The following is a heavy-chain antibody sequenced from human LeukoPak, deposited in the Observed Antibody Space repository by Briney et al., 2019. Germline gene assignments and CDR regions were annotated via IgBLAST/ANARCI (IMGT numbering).Heavy chain of an antibody. V-gene: IGHV1-2*02. CDR3: ARGHHPYDPSDY. CDR2: INPNSGGT. D-gene: IGHD5-12*01. J-gene: IGHJ4*02. CDR1: GYTFTGYY. Sequence: ASVKVFCKASGYTFTGYYMHWVRQAPGQGLEWMGWINPNSGGTNYAQKFQGRVTMTRDTSISTAYMELSRLRSDDTAVYYCARGHHPYDPSDYWGQGTLVTVSS.